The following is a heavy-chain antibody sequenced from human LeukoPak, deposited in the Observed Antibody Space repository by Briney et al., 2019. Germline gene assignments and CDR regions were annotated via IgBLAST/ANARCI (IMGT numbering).Heavy chain of an antibody. Sequence: SETLSLTCTVSGGSISSSSYYWGWIRQPPGKGLEWIGSIYYSGSTYYNPSLKSRVTISVDTSKNQFSLKLSSVTAADTAVYYCARKYYYYYYMDVWGKGTTVTVSS. CDR3: ARKYYYYYYMDV. J-gene: IGHJ6*03. V-gene: IGHV4-39*07. CDR2: IYYSGST. CDR1: GGSISSSSYY.